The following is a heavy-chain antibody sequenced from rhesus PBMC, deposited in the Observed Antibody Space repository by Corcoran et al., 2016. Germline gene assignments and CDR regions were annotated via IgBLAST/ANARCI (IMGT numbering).Heavy chain of an antibody. CDR2: IYGGGGST. V-gene: IGHV4-147*01. CDR3: ASAYGLDS. Sequence: QVQLQESGPGLVKPSETLSLTCVVSGGSISSNYWNWIRQPPGKGLEWIGRIYGGGGSTSYHPSLTSRVTISTDTSKNQFSLKLSSVTAADPAMYYCASAYGLDSWGQGVVVTVSS. J-gene: IGHJ6*01. CDR1: GGSISSNY.